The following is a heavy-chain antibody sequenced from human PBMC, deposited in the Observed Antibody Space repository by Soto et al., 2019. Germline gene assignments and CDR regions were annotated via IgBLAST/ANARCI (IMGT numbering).Heavy chain of an antibody. CDR1: GFTFSNYA. D-gene: IGHD3-22*01. J-gene: IGHJ4*02. V-gene: IGHV3-23*01. CDR3: AKEPTITMIVVASHDY. CDR2: IGGSGAPT. Sequence: EVQLLESGGGLVQPGGSLRLSCAASGFTFSNYAMNWVRQAPGKGLEWVSTIGGSGAPTYYADSVRGRFTISRDNSKNTLYLQMNSLRAEDTAVYYCAKEPTITMIVVASHDYWGQGTLVTVSS.